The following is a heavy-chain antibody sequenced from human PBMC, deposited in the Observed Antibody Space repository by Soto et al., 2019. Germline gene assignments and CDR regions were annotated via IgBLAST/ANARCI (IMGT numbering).Heavy chain of an antibody. D-gene: IGHD3-3*01. Sequence: VKVSCKASGGTFSSYAISWVRQAPGQGLEWMGGIIPIFGTANYAQKFQGRVTITADESTSTAYMELSSLRSEDTAVYYCASASGLITIFGVAHGYYGMDVWGQGTTVTVSS. V-gene: IGHV1-69*01. CDR3: ASASGLITIFGVAHGYYGMDV. J-gene: IGHJ6*02. CDR1: GGTFSSYA. CDR2: IIPIFGTA.